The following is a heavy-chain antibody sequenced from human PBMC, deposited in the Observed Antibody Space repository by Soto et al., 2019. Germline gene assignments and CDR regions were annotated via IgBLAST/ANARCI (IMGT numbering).Heavy chain of an antibody. V-gene: IGHV1-69*02. CDR3: ASDKAATM. CDR1: GGTFSSYT. J-gene: IGHJ4*02. Sequence: QVQLVQSGAEVKKPGSSVKVSCKSAGGTFSSYTISWVRQAHGQGLEWMGRIVPILGIANDAQKFQGRVTFSADKSTSTAYMELSSLRSEDAAVYYCASDKAATMWGQGTMVAVSS. CDR2: IVPILGIA. D-gene: IGHD5-12*01.